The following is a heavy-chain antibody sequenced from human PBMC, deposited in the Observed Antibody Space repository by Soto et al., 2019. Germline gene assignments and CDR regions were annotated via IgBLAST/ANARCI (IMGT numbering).Heavy chain of an antibody. D-gene: IGHD6-19*01. CDR3: AGNAVAGSPSDY. V-gene: IGHV4-4*02. J-gene: IGHJ4*02. CDR1: GDSSSSSNW. CDR2: IYHSGRT. Sequence: QVQLQESGPGLGKPSGTLSLTCAVSGDSSSSSNWWTWARQPPGKGLEWIGEIYHSGRTSYNPSPHSRVIRSVDKSKNHFSLKLRSVTAADTAVYYCAGNAVAGSPSDYGGQGTLVNVSS.